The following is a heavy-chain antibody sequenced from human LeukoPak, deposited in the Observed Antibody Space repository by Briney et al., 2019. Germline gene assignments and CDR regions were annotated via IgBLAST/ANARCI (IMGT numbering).Heavy chain of an antibody. CDR2: IYTSGST. CDR1: GGSISSYY. D-gene: IGHD2-2*02. CDR3: ARGYCSSTSCYTLDY. J-gene: IGHJ4*02. Sequence: PSETLSLTCTVSGGSISSYYWSWIRQPAGKGLEWIGRIYTSGSTNYNPSLKSRVTMSVDTSKNQFSLKLSSVTAADTAVYYCARGYCSSTSCYTLDYWGQGTLVTVSS. V-gene: IGHV4-4*07.